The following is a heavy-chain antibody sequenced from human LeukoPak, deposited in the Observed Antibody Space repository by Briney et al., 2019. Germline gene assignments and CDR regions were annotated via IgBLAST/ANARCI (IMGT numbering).Heavy chain of an antibody. CDR2: IYTSGST. Sequence: SETLSLTCTVCGGSISSYYWSLIRQPAGKGLEWIGRIYTSGSTNYNPSLKSRVTMSVDTSKNQFSLKLSSVTAADTAVYYCARDNTYYYDSGGYYYRWFDPWGQGTLVTVSS. V-gene: IGHV4-4*07. CDR3: ARDNTYYYDSGGYYYRWFDP. J-gene: IGHJ5*02. D-gene: IGHD3-22*01. CDR1: GGSISSYY.